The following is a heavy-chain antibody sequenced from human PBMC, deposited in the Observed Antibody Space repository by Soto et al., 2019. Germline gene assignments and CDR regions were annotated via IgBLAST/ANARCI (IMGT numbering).Heavy chain of an antibody. CDR2: IYYSGQT. CDR1: GVSISGSSYY. Sequence: SETLSLTCSVSGVSISGSSYYWGWIRQPPGKGLEWIGSIYYSGQTYYNPSLKSRVTISVDRSKNQFSLNLTSVTATDTAFYYCARHGSSWGQGTLVTVSS. CDR3: ARHGSS. V-gene: IGHV4-39*01. J-gene: IGHJ5*02.